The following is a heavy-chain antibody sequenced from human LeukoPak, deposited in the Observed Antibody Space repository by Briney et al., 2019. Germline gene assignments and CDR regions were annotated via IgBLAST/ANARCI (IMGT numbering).Heavy chain of an antibody. Sequence: NSSETLSLTCTVSGGSISSSSYYWGWIRQPPGKGLEWIGSIYYSGSTYYNPSLKSRVTISVDTSENQFSLKLSSVTAADTAVYYCARRQDTAMVAFDYWGQGTLVTVSS. V-gene: IGHV4-39*01. D-gene: IGHD5-18*01. CDR3: ARRQDTAMVAFDY. CDR1: GGSISSSSYY. J-gene: IGHJ4*02. CDR2: IYYSGST.